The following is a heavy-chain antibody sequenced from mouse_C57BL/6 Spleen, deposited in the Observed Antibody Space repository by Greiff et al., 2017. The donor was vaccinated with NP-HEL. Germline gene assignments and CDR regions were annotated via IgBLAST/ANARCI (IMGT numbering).Heavy chain of an antibody. Sequence: EVKVVESGGGLVQPGGSLSLSCAASGFTFTDYYMSWVRQPPGKALEWLGFIRNKANGYTTEYSASVKGRFTISRDNSQSILYLQMNALRAEDSATYYCARYGVVATDYYAMDYWGQGTSVTVSS. D-gene: IGHD1-1*01. CDR1: GFTFTDYY. CDR2: IRNKANGYTT. J-gene: IGHJ4*01. V-gene: IGHV7-3*01. CDR3: ARYGVVATDYYAMDY.